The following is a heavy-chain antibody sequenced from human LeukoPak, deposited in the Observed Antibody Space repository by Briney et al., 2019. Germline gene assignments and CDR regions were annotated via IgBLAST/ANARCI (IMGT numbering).Heavy chain of an antibody. D-gene: IGHD6-6*01. CDR1: GFTFSDYA. CDR2: ISSNGGNT. CDR3: ARTRQSGRSSSVGDGLDI. J-gene: IGHJ3*02. Sequence: QSGGSLRLSCVASGFTFSDYAMHWVRQAPGKGLEYLSVISSNGGNTYYANSVKGRFTISRDNSKKTLYLQMGSLRAEDMAVYYCARTRQSGRSSSVGDGLDIWGQGTMVTVSS. V-gene: IGHV3-64*01.